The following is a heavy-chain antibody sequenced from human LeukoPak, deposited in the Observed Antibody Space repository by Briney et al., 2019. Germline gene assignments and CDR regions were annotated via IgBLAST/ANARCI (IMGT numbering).Heavy chain of an antibody. Sequence: SETLSLTCTVSGYSISNGYYWGWIRQPPGKGLEWIGYIYYSGSTNYNPSLKSRVTISVDTSKNQFSLKLSSVTAADTAVYYCARDRDDYGDSGWFDPWGQGTLVTVSS. J-gene: IGHJ5*02. CDR3: ARDRDDYGDSGWFDP. D-gene: IGHD4-17*01. CDR2: IYYSGST. CDR1: GYSISNGYY. V-gene: IGHV4-59*01.